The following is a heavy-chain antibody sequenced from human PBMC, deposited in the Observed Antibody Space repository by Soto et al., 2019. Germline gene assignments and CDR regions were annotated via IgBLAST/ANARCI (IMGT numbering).Heavy chain of an antibody. D-gene: IGHD3-3*01. CDR1: CGSMTGYY. J-gene: IGHJ5*02. CDR2: VYSSGGT. V-gene: IGHV4-4*07. CDR3: ARGQRFSDWFDP. Sequence: LSLTCTVSCGSMTGYYWTWIRQPAGKGLEWIGRVYSSGGTHYNPSLKSRVTISLDTSKNQFSLRLLSVTDADTAVYFCARGQRFSDWFDPWGQGTLVTVSS.